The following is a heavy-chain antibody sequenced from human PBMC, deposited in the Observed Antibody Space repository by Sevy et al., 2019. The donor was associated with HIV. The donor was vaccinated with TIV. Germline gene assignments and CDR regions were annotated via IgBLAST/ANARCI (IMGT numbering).Heavy chain of an antibody. V-gene: IGHV4-30-4*01. Sequence: SETLSLTCTVSGGSISSGDYYWSWIRQPPGKGLEWIGYIYYSGSTYYNPSLKSRVTISVDTSKNQFSLKLSSVTAADTAVYYCARVYDYGERNWYFDLCGRGTLVTVSS. CDR3: ARVYDYGERNWYFDL. CDR2: IYYSGST. CDR1: GGSISSGDYY. D-gene: IGHD4-17*01. J-gene: IGHJ2*01.